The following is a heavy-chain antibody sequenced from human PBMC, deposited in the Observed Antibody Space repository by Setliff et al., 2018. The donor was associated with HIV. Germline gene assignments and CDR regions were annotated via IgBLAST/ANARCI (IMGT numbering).Heavy chain of an antibody. V-gene: IGHV3-7*03. CDR2: IKQGGSEK. CDR1: GFKFSSYE. J-gene: IGHJ4*02. Sequence: GTLRLSCAASGFKFSSYEMNWVRQAPGKGLEWVANIKQGGSEKYYVDSVKGRFTISRDNAQNSLYLQMSSLKVEDTAVYYCARDLAYWGQGTLVTVSS. CDR3: ARDLAY.